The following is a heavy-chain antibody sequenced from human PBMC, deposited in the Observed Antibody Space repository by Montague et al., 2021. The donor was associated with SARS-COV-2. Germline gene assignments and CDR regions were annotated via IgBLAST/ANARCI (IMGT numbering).Heavy chain of an antibody. CDR1: GFSLSTPNVG. CDR2: IYSNXDK. D-gene: IGHD3-9*01. V-gene: IGHV2-5*01. CDR3: AHLIRYYDIFTGIPFDD. Sequence: PALVKPTQTLTLTCTFSGFSLSTPNVGVAWIRQPPGKALEWLAVIYSNXDKRYSPSLQRRLTITKDTSRNQVVVSLTNVDPLDTATYYCAHLIRYYDIFTGIPFDDWGQGTQVTVSS. J-gene: IGHJ4*02.